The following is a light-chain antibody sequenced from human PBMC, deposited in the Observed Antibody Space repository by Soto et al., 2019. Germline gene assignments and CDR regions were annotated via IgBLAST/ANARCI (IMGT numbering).Light chain of an antibody. Sequence: DIQMTQSPSTLSASVGDRVTITCRASQSISSWLAWYQQKPEKAPTLLIYKASSLESGVPSRFSGSGSGTEFTLTISSLQPDDFAPYYCQQYNSYSRFTFGPGTKVDIK. CDR2: KAS. J-gene: IGKJ3*01. CDR1: QSISSW. V-gene: IGKV1-5*03. CDR3: QQYNSYSRFT.